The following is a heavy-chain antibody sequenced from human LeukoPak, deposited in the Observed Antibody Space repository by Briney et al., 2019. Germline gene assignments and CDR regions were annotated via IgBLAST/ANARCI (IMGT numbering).Heavy chain of an antibody. J-gene: IGHJ5*02. CDR2: ISAYNGNT. CDR1: GYTFTSYG. Sequence: ASVKVSSKASGYTFTSYGISWVRQAPGQGPEWMGWISAYNGNTNYAQKLQGRVTMTTDTSTSTAYMELRSLRSDDTAVYYCARVGGGIVPAAMRFDPWGQRTLVTVSS. V-gene: IGHV1-18*01. CDR3: ARVGGGIVPAAMRFDP. D-gene: IGHD2-2*01.